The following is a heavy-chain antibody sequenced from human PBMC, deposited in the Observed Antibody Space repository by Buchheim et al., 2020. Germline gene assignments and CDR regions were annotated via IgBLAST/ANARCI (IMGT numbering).Heavy chain of an antibody. D-gene: IGHD2-15*01. CDR2: ISSSSSYI. CDR3: ASFDMGYCSGGSCYPGYAFDI. Sequence: EVQLVESGGGLVKPGGSLRLSCAASGFTFSSYSMNWVRQAPGKGLEWVSSISSSSSYIYYADSVKGRFTISRDNAKNSLYLQMNSLRAEDTAVHYCASFDMGYCSGGSCYPGYAFDIWGQGT. CDR1: GFTFSSYS. J-gene: IGHJ3*02. V-gene: IGHV3-21*01.